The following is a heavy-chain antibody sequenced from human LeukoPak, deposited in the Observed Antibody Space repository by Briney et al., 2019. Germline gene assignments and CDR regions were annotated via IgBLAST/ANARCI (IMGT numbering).Heavy chain of an antibody. D-gene: IGHD3-22*01. J-gene: IGHJ4*02. Sequence: GGSLRLSCAASGFTFSTYTMNWVRQAPGKGLEWVSSISSSSNYIYYADSVKGRFTISRDNAKNSLYLQMNSLRAEDTAVYYCARGGSGYYDSSGYSKSTWGQGTLVTVSS. CDR3: ARGGSGYYDSSGYSKST. V-gene: IGHV3-21*01. CDR1: GFTFSTYT. CDR2: ISSSSNYI.